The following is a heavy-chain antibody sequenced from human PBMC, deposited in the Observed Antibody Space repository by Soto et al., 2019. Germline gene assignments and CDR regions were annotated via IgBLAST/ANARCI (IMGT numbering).Heavy chain of an antibody. V-gene: IGHV4-39*01. J-gene: IGHJ3*02. CDR2: IYYSGST. Sequence: QLQLQESGPGLVKPSETLSLTCTVSGGSISSSSYYWGWIRQPPGKGLEWIGSIYYSGSTYYNPSLKSRVTISVDTSKNQFSLKLSSVTAADTAVYYCVDYDSSGYDDAFDIWGQGTMVTVSS. CDR3: VDYDSSGYDDAFDI. CDR1: GGSISSSSYY. D-gene: IGHD3-22*01.